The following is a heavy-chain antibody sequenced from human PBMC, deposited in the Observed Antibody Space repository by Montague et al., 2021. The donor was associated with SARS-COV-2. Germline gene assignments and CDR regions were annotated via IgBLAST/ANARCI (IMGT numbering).Heavy chain of an antibody. D-gene: IGHD6-19*01. V-gene: IGHV2-5*01. Sequence: PALVKPTQTLTLTCTFSGFSLDSRGVGVGWIRQPPGKALECLALIYWNGDKRYSPSLKTRLTVTKDTSKNQVVLTMTNMDPVDTATYFCAHKNSGWPIEFAYWGQGALVTVSS. CDR3: AHKNSGWPIEFAY. CDR2: IYWNGDK. J-gene: IGHJ4*02. CDR1: GFSLDSRGVG.